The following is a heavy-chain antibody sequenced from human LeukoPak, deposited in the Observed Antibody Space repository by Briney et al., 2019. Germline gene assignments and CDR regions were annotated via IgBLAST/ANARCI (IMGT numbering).Heavy chain of an antibody. Sequence: GGSLRLSCAASGFTFSSYEMNWVRQAPRKGLEWVSYINSRGTTIYYADSVKGRLTISRDNARNSLYLQMNSLSAEDTAVYYCARCGNDVRSGLRYYYYGMDVWGQGTTVTVSS. V-gene: IGHV3-48*03. CDR2: INSRGTTI. CDR3: ARCGNDVRSGLRYYYYGMDV. D-gene: IGHD1-1*01. J-gene: IGHJ6*02. CDR1: GFTFSSYE.